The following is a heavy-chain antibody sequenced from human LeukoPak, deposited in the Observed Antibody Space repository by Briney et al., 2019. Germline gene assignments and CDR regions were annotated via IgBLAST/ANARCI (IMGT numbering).Heavy chain of an antibody. CDR2: ISSNGGST. J-gene: IGHJ6*03. CDR1: GFTFSSYA. CDR3: AIGAIFGVDTPMDV. V-gene: IGHV3-64*01. Sequence: GGSLRLSCAASGFTFSSYAMHWVRQAPGKGLEYVSAISSNGGSTYYANSVKGRFTISRDNYKNTLYLQMGSLRAEDMAVYYRAIGAIFGVDTPMDVWGKGTTVTVSS. D-gene: IGHD3-3*01.